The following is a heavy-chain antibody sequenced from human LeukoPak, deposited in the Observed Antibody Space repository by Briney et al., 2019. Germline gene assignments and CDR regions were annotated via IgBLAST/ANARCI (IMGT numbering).Heavy chain of an antibody. Sequence: KPSETLSLICSVSGGSISELSYYWGWIRQPPGKGLEWIGNIYYSVNTYNNPSLESRVVISVDSFRNQFSLKLTSATATDTAVYYCARQGVVGATGFDFWGQGILVTVSS. CDR1: GGSISELSYY. J-gene: IGHJ4*02. CDR2: IYYSVNT. D-gene: IGHD1-26*01. CDR3: ARQGVVGATGFDF. V-gene: IGHV4-39*01.